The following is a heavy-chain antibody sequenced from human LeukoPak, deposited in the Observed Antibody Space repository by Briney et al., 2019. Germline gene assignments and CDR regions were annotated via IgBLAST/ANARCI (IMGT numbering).Heavy chain of an antibody. J-gene: IGHJ4*02. CDR3: ARGRLGYYYGSQSYFPS. D-gene: IGHD3-10*01. CDR1: GGSFSDYY. Sequence: SETLSLTCTVYGGSFSDYYWSWILQPPGEGLEWIGEIDHSGDTNYNPSLKSRVTISVDTSKNQFSLKLKSVTAADTAMFYCARGRLGYYYGSQSYFPSWGQGTLVTVSS. V-gene: IGHV4-34*01. CDR2: IDHSGDT.